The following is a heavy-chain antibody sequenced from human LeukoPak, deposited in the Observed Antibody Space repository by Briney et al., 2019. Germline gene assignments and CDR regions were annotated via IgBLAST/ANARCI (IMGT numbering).Heavy chain of an antibody. Sequence: SQTLSLTCDISGDSVFSNSAAWNWIRQSPSRGLEWLGRTFYRSKWYNEYEVSLKSRLIINADTSKNHFSLQLNYVPPEDTAVYYCARSGGTAIGNYERATFDYWGQGTLVTVSS. J-gene: IGHJ4*02. CDR3: ARSGGTAIGNYERATFDY. CDR2: TFYRSKWYN. V-gene: IGHV6-1*01. CDR1: GDSVFSNSAA. D-gene: IGHD1-7*01.